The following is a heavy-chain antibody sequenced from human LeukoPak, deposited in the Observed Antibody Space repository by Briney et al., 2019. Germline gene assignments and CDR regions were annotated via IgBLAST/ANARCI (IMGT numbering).Heavy chain of an antibody. Sequence: QTGGSLRLSCAASGFTFSSYAMSWVRQAPGKGLEWISAISGSGGSTYYADSVKGRFTISRDNSKNTLYLQMNSLRAEDTAVYYCSRVARIPTVDYWGQGTLVTVSS. CDR2: ISGSGGST. J-gene: IGHJ4*02. D-gene: IGHD2-2*02. V-gene: IGHV3-23*01. CDR3: SRVARIPTVDY. CDR1: GFTFSSYA.